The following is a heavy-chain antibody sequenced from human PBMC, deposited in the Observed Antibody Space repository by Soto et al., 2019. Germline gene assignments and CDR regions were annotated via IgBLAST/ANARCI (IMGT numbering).Heavy chain of an antibody. Sequence: GGSLRLSCAASGFTFSSYAMSWVRQAPGKXLEWVSAISGSGGSTYYADSVKGRFTISRDNSKNTLYLQMNSLRAEDTAVYYCAKGNDYVWGSSRNWFDPWGQGTLVTVSS. CDR2: ISGSGGST. V-gene: IGHV3-23*01. D-gene: IGHD3-16*01. J-gene: IGHJ5*02. CDR3: AKGNDYVWGSSRNWFDP. CDR1: GFTFSSYA.